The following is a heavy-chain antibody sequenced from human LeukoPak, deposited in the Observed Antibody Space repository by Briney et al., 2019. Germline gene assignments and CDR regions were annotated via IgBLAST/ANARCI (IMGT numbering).Heavy chain of an antibody. J-gene: IGHJ4*02. CDR3: ARSSTSGYDRVDFDY. V-gene: IGHV3-74*01. D-gene: IGHD5-12*01. CDR2: INSDGSST. CDR1: AVTFTSYW. Sequence: RGSLRLSCAASAVTFTSYWMHWVRQAPGKGLVWVSRINSDGSSTSYADSVKGRFTISRDNAKNTLYLQMNSLRAEDTAVYYCARSSTSGYDRVDFDYWGQGTLVTVSS.